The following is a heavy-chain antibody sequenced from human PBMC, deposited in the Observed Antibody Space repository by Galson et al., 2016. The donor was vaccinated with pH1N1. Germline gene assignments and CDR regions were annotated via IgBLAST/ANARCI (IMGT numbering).Heavy chain of an antibody. CDR2: IYWNDDK. Sequence: PALVKPTQTLTLTCTFSGFSLSTSGVGVGWIRQPPGKALEWLALIYWNDDKHYSPSLKSRLTITKDTSKNQVVLTMTNMDPVDTATYYCARIQYGDYVGYFDYWGQGTLVTVSS. D-gene: IGHD4-17*01. J-gene: IGHJ4*02. V-gene: IGHV2-5*01. CDR3: ARIQYGDYVGYFDY. CDR1: GFSLSTSGVG.